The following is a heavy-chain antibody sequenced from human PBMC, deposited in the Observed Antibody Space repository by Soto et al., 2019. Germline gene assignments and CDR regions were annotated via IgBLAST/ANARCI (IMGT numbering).Heavy chain of an antibody. Sequence: QVQLVESGGGVVQPGRSLGLSCAASGFTFSSYGMHWVRQAPGKGLEWVAVIWYDGSNKYYADSVKGRFTISRDNSKNTLYLQMNSLRAEDTAVYYCARGTYYYGSGSYYVSWGQGTLVTVSS. CDR3: ARGTYYYGSGSYYVS. V-gene: IGHV3-33*01. CDR2: IWYDGSNK. D-gene: IGHD3-10*01. J-gene: IGHJ4*02. CDR1: GFTFSSYG.